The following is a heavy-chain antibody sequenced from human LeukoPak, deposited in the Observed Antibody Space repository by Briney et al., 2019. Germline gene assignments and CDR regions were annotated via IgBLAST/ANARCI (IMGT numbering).Heavy chain of an antibody. D-gene: IGHD3-22*01. Sequence: GGSLRLSCAASGFTFSSYDMSWVRQAPGKGLEWVSGIGVSDGSTYYADSVKGRFTISRDDSKNTLYLQLNSLRAEDTAVYYCAKAPIYDSTGYYREFDYWGQGTLVTVSS. CDR1: GFTFSSYD. V-gene: IGHV3-23*01. CDR2: IGVSDGST. J-gene: IGHJ4*02. CDR3: AKAPIYDSTGYYREFDY.